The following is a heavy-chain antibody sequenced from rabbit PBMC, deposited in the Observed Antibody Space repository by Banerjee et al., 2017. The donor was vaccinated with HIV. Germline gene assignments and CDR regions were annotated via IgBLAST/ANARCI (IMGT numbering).Heavy chain of an antibody. CDR3: ARDRPGGGWSFNL. V-gene: IGHV1S45*01. D-gene: IGHD3-1*01. CDR1: GIDFSSYYY. J-gene: IGHJ4*01. Sequence: QEQLEESGGGLVKPGGTLTLTCKASGIDFSSYYYMCWVRQAPGKGLEWIACIYTSSGNTYYASWAKGRFTISKTSSTTVTLQMTSLTAADTATYFCARDRPGGGWSFNLWGPGTLVTVS. CDR2: IYTSSGNT.